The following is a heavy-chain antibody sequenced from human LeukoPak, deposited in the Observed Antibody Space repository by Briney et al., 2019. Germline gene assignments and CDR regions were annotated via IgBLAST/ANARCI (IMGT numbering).Heavy chain of an antibody. Sequence: PGGPLRLSCAASGFTFSSYSMNWVRQAPGKGLEWVSSISSSSSYIYYADSVKGRFTISRDNAKNSLYLQMNRLRAEDTALYYCARVGATAAGRQVDFRDEYYFDYWGQGTLVTVSS. CDR2: ISSSSSYI. CDR1: GFTFSSYS. V-gene: IGHV3-21*04. CDR3: ARVGATAAGRQVDFRDEYYFDY. J-gene: IGHJ4*02. D-gene: IGHD6-13*01.